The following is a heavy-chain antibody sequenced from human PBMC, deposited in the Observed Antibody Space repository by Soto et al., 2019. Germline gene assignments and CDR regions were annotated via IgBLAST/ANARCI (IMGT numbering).Heavy chain of an antibody. CDR3: PRDWPPVTVYVMAL. CDR2: ISYDGSNK. J-gene: IGHJ6*02. CDR1: GFTFSSYA. Sequence: QVQLVESGGGVVQPGRSLRLSCAASGFTFSSYAMHWVRQAPGKGLEWVAVISYDGSNKYYADSVKGRFTISRDNSKNPLYRQWTSVRAEDRAVYYWPRDWPPVTVYVMALWGQGTTPTVSS. V-gene: IGHV3-30-3*01.